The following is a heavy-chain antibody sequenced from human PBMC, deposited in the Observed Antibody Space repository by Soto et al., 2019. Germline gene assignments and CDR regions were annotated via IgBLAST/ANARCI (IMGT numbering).Heavy chain of an antibody. J-gene: IGHJ4*02. V-gene: IGHV3-23*01. CDR3: AKDRYEQWLVRAGGDFDY. D-gene: IGHD6-19*01. CDR2: ISGSGGST. CDR1: GFTFSSYA. Sequence: GGSLRLSCAASGFTFSSYAMSWVRQAPGKGLEWVSAISGSGGSTYYADSVKGRFTISRDNSKNTLYLQMNSLRAEDTAVYYCAKDRYEQWLVRAGGDFDYWGQGTLVTVSS.